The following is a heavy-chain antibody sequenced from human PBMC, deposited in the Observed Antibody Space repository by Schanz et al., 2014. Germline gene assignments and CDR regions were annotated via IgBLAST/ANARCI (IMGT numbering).Heavy chain of an antibody. CDR3: AKDQGNWNGGLGLDY. J-gene: IGHJ4*02. D-gene: IGHD1-20*01. CDR2: ISYDGSTK. CDR1: GFSFSTYA. Sequence: QVQLVESGGGVVQPGRSLRLSCAASGFSFSTYAMHWVRQAPGKGLEWVAVISYDGSTKYYADSVKGRITISRDNSKNTLYLQMNSLRGEDTAVYYCAKDQGNWNGGLGLDYWGQGTLVTVSS. V-gene: IGHV3-30*04.